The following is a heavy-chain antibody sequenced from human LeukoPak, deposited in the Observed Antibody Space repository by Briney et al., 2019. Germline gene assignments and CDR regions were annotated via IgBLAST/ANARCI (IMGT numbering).Heavy chain of an antibody. V-gene: IGHV4-39*01. J-gene: IGHJ4*02. D-gene: IGHD3-22*01. CDR3: ARLRLGDYYDSSGHYHY. CDR2: IYYSGST. Sequence: KTSGTLSLTCTVSGGSISSKSYHWGWIRQPPGRGLEWIGSIYYSGSTYYNPSLKSPVTISVDTSKNQFSLKLSSVTAADTAVYYCARLRLGDYYDSSGHYHYWGQGTLVTVSS. CDR1: GGSISSKSYH.